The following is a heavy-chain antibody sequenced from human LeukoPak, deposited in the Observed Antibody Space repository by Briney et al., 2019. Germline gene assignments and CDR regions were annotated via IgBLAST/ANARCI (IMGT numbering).Heavy chain of an antibody. D-gene: IGHD6-6*01. J-gene: IGHJ3*02. CDR3: ARDFGWGIAARRRAFDI. CDR1: GFTFSSYA. Sequence: PGRSLRLSCAASGFTFSSYAMHWVRQAPGKGLEWVAVISYDGSNKYYADSVKGRFTISRDNSKNTLYLQMNSLRAEDTAVYYCARDFGWGIAARRRAFDIWGQGTMVTVSS. CDR2: ISYDGSNK. V-gene: IGHV3-30*14.